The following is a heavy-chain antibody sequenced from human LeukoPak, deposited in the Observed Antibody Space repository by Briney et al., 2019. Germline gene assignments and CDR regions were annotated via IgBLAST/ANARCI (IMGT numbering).Heavy chain of an antibody. Sequence: GASVKVSCKVSGYTLTELSMHWVRQAPGKGLEWMGGFDPEDGETIYAQKFQGRVTMTEDTSTDAAYMELSSLRSVDTAVYYCATIVRYYDILTGYYYFDYWGQGTLVIVSS. D-gene: IGHD3-9*01. CDR3: ATIVRYYDILTGYYYFDY. CDR2: FDPEDGET. J-gene: IGHJ4*02. CDR1: GYTLTELS. V-gene: IGHV1-24*01.